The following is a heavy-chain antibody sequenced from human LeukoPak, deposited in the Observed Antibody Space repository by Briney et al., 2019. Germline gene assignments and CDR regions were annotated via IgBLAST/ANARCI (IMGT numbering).Heavy chain of an antibody. CDR2: IAGDR. Sequence: ASVKVSCKASRYTLSNYVSWVRQAPGQGLEWMAWIAGDRIYAPQFQGRLIISTDPSTSTAYMELRSLRSDDTAVYDCARDFWNLYENNDSNRDFDNWGQGTLLTVSS. D-gene: IGHD7-27*01. CDR3: ARDFWNLYENNDSNRDFDN. CDR1: RYTLSNY. J-gene: IGHJ4*02. V-gene: IGHV1-18*01.